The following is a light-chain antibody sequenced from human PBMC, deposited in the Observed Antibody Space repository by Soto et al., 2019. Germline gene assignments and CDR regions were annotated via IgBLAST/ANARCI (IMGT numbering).Light chain of an antibody. Sequence: EILLTQSPCTLSLSQGERVTLSCGASQSVTSNYLAWYQQKPGQAPRLLIYGASSRATGSPDRFIGSGSGTDFTLTISRLEPEDFAVYYRQQRSSWPPTITFGEGTRLDIK. J-gene: IGKJ5*01. V-gene: IGKV3D-20*02. CDR3: QQRSSWPPTIT. CDR1: QSVTSNY. CDR2: GAS.